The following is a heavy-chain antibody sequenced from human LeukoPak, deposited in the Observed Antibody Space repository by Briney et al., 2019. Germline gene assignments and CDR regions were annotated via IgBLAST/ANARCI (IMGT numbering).Heavy chain of an antibody. J-gene: IGHJ6*02. D-gene: IGHD2-15*01. Sequence: SETLSLTCTVSGYSISSGYYWGWIRQPPGKGLEWIGSIYHSGSTYYNPSLKSRVTISVDTSKNQFSLKLSSVTAADTAVYYCARAGGYCSGGSYLFCYYYYGMDVWGQGTTVTVSS. V-gene: IGHV4-38-2*02. CDR2: IYHSGST. CDR3: ARAGGYCSGGSYLFCYYYYGMDV. CDR1: GYSISSGYY.